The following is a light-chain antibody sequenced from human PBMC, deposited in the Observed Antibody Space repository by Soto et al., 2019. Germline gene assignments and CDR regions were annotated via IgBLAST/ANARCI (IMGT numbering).Light chain of an antibody. Sequence: EIVLTQSPGTLSLSPGERATLSCRASQSVSSSYLAWYQQKPGQAPRLLIYGASSRATGIPDRFSGSGSGTDFTLTISRLEPEDFAVYSCPQYXSSKTFAHGTKVAIK. CDR2: GAS. CDR3: PQYXSSKT. CDR1: QSVSSSY. V-gene: IGKV3-20*01. J-gene: IGKJ1*01.